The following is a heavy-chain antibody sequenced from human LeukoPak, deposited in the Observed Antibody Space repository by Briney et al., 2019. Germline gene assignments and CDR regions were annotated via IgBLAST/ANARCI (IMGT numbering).Heavy chain of an antibody. CDR1: GGTFSSYA. V-gene: IGHV1-69*05. CDR2: IIPIFGTA. CDR3: ATTHYYDSSGYYGPSGFHAFDI. Sequence: SVKVSCKASGGTFSSYAISWVRQAPGQGLEWMGRIIPIFGTANYAQKFQGRVTITTDESTSTAYMELSSLRSEDAAVYYCATTHYYDSSGYYGPSGFHAFDIWGQGTMVTVSS. D-gene: IGHD3-22*01. J-gene: IGHJ3*02.